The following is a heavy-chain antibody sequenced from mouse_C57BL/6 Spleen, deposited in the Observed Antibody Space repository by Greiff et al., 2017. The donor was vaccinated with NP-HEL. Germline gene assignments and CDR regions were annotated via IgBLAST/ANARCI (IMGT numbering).Heavy chain of an antibody. CDR2: INYDGSST. CDR1: GFTFSDYY. D-gene: IGHD4-1*01. CDR3: ARNWEVFDY. V-gene: IGHV5-16*01. J-gene: IGHJ2*01. Sequence: EVQLVESEGGLVQPGSSMKLSCTASGFTFSDYYMAWVRQVPEKGLEWVAHINYDGSSTYYLDSLKSRFIISRDNAKNILYLQMSSLKSEDTATYYCARNWEVFDYWGQGTTLTVSS.